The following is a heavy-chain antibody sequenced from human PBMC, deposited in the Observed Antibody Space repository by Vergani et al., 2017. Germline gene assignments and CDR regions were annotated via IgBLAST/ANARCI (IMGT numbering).Heavy chain of an antibody. Sequence: QGQLAQSGAEVKKPGSSVKVSCKASGGTFSSYAISWVRQAPGQGLEWMGGIIPIFGTANYAQKFQGRVTINADESTSTAYMELSSLRCNDTGVYDCACLWGDEDILTGSIDGWGQGTLVTVSS. CDR1: GGTFSSYA. D-gene: IGHD3-9*01. CDR2: IIPIFGTA. CDR3: ACLWGDEDILTGSIDG. V-gene: IGHV1-69*12. J-gene: IGHJ4*02.